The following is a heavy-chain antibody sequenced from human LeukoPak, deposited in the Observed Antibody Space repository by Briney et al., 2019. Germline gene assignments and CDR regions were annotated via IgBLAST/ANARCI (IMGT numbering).Heavy chain of an antibody. CDR2: VNWNGDST. J-gene: IGHJ3*02. CDR1: GFTFDNHG. Sequence: RAGGSLRLSCAASGFTFDNHGMNWVRQAPGKGLEWVSGVNWNGDSTGYADSVKGRFTISRDNAKNSLYLQMNSLRAEDTALYHCARGVWSGYYWQPFDMWGQGTMVTVSS. D-gene: IGHD3-3*01. V-gene: IGHV3-20*01. CDR3: ARGVWSGYYWQPFDM.